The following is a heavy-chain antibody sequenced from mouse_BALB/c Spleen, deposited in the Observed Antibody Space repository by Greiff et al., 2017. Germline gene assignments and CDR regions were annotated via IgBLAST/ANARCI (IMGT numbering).Heavy chain of an antibody. CDR3: ARVVTPYYYAMDY. Sequence: QVQLKESGPGLVAPSQSLSITCTVSGFSLTSYGVHWVRQPPGKGLEWLGVIWAGGSTNYNSALMSRLSISKDNSKSQVFLKMNSLQTDDTAMYYCARVVTPYYYAMDYWGQGTSVTVSS. V-gene: IGHV2-9*02. D-gene: IGHD2-2*01. CDR2: IWAGGST. CDR1: GFSLTSYG. J-gene: IGHJ4*01.